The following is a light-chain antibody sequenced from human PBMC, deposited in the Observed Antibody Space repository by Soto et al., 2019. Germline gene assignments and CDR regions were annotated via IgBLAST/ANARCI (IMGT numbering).Light chain of an antibody. CDR3: QQLNSDWYA. V-gene: IGKV1-9*01. CDR1: QGISTY. J-gene: IGKJ2*01. Sequence: DIQLTQSPSFLSASVGDRVTITCRASQGISTYLAWYLQRPGKAPKLLIYGAPTLQSGVPSRFSGSGSGTAFTLTYSSLQPEDFGTYYRQQLNSDWYAFGLGTKLEIK. CDR2: GAP.